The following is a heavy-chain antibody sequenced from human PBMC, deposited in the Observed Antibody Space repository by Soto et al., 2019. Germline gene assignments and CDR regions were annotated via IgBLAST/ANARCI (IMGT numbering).Heavy chain of an antibody. D-gene: IGHD6-19*01. CDR1: GGSISSYY. Sequence: SETLSLTCTVSGGSISSYYWSWIRQPSGKGLEWIGYIYSSGSTNYNPSLKSRVTISVDTSKKQFSLKLNSVTVADTAVYYCARTGGWTGGYNWFDPWGQGTLVTVSS. J-gene: IGHJ5*02. CDR2: IYSSGST. V-gene: IGHV4-59*01. CDR3: ARTGGWTGGYNWFDP.